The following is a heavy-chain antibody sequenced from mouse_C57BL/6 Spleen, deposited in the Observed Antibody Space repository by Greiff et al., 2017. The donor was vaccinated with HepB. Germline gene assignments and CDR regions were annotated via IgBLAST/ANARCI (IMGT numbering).Heavy chain of an antibody. CDR2: INPSNGGT. CDR1: GYTFTSYW. Sequence: QVQLQQPGTELVKPGASVKLSCKASGYTFTSYWMHWVKQRPGQGLEWIGNINPSNGGTNYNEKFKSKATLTVDKSSSTAYIQLSSLTSEDSAVYYCARSDYDYDLAWFAYWGQGTLVTVSA. CDR3: ARSDYDYDLAWFAY. V-gene: IGHV1-53*01. D-gene: IGHD2-4*01. J-gene: IGHJ3*01.